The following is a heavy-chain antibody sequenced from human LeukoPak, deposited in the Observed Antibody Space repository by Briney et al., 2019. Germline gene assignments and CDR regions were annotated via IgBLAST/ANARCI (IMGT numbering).Heavy chain of an antibody. CDR2: IYPGDSDT. V-gene: IGHV5-51*01. J-gene: IGHJ4*02. Sequence: GESLQISCKGSGYIFTNYWIGWVRQMPGKGLEWMGVIYPGDSDTRYSPSFQGQVTISADRSISTAYLHWSSLKASDTAMYYCARSQGSSNYDYWGQGTLVTVSS. CDR3: ARSQGSSNYDY. D-gene: IGHD2-15*01. CDR1: GYIFTNYW.